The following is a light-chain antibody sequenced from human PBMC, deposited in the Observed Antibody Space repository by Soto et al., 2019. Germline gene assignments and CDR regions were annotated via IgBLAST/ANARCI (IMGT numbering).Light chain of an antibody. CDR1: QSVSSY. V-gene: IGKV3-11*01. Sequence: EIVLTQSPATLSLSPGERVTLSCRASQSVSSYLTWYQQKPGQAPRLLIYDASNRATGIPARFGGSGSGTDFTLTISSLEPEDFAVYYCQQRSNWPLTFGGGTKVEIK. CDR3: QQRSNWPLT. CDR2: DAS. J-gene: IGKJ4*01.